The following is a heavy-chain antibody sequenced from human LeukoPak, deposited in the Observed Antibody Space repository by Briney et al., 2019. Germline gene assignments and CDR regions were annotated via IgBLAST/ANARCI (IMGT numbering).Heavy chain of an antibody. CDR3: ARGGQQLVADY. CDR1: GGSISSYY. V-gene: IGHV4-59*01. D-gene: IGHD6-13*01. CDR2: IYYSGST. J-gene: IGHJ4*02. Sequence: SETLSLTCTVSGGSISSYYWSWIRQPPGKGLEWIGYIYYSGSTNYNPSLKSRVTILVDTSKNQFSLKVSSVTAAGTAVYYCARGGQQLVADYWGQGTLVTVSS.